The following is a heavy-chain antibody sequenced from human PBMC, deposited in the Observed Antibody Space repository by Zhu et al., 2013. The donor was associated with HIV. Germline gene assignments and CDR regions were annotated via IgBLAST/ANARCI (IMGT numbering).Heavy chain of an antibody. J-gene: IGHJ4*02. CDR2: IIPIFGTA. CDR3: ARATYYYDSSGYYYVTFDY. Sequence: QVQLVQSGAEVKKPGSSVKVSCKASGGTFSSYAISWVRQAPGQGLEWMGGIIPIFGTANYAQKFQGRVTITADKSTSTAYMELSSLRSEDTAVYYCARATYYYDSSGYYYVTFDYVGPGNPGHRLL. CDR1: GGTFSSYA. D-gene: IGHD3-22*01. V-gene: IGHV1-69*06.